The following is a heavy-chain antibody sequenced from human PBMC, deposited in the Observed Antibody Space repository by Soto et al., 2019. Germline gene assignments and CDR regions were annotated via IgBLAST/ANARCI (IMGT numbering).Heavy chain of an antibody. J-gene: IGHJ4*02. CDR1: GYDFNTYW. V-gene: IGHV5-51*01. CDR2: IYPGDSDT. CDR3: ARSVGPEYYFHY. Sequence: GHSLKISFKGSGYDFNTYWIVWARQMPGKGLELMGIIYPGDSDTRYRPSFQGQVTISADKSVNTAYLQWSSMKASDTAMYYCARSVGPEYYFHYWGQGTQVTVSS.